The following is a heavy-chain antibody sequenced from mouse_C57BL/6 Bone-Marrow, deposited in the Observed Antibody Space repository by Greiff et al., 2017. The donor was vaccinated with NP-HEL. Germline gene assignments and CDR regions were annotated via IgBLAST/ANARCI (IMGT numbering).Heavy chain of an antibody. CDR1: GYSITSGYY. Sequence: VQLKESGPGLVKPSQSLSLTCSVTGYSITSGYYWNWIRQFPGNKLEWMGYISYDGSNNYNPSLKNRISITRDTSKNQFFLKLNSVTTEDTATYYCARGRLRYAMGYWGQGTSVTVSS. V-gene: IGHV3-6*01. CDR2: ISYDGSN. J-gene: IGHJ4*01. D-gene: IGHD2-4*01. CDR3: ARGRLRYAMGY.